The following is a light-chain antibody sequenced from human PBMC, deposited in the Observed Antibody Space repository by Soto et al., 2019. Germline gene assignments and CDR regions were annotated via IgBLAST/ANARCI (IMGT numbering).Light chain of an antibody. J-gene: IGKJ1*01. V-gene: IGKV3-15*01. CDR2: GTS. Sequence: EIVMTQSPVTLSVSPGERATHTCRASQNISRSLAWYQQKPGQGPSLLIYGTSTRAGGVPARFSGGGSGTEFTLTITSQQSEDFAVYYCHQYNSWPRTFGQGTKVEI. CDR1: QNISRS. CDR3: HQYNSWPRT.